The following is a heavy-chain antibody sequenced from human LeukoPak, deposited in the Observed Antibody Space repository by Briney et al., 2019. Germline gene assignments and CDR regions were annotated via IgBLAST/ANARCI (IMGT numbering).Heavy chain of an antibody. CDR3: ARGRLVGATYKRGFDY. D-gene: IGHD1-26*01. V-gene: IGHV4-34*01. Sequence: SETLSLTCTVSGASVSRHYWSWIRQPPGKGLEWIGEINHSGSTNYNPSLKSRVTISVDTSKNQFSLKLSSVTAADTAVYYCARGRLVGATYKRGFDYWGQGTLVTVSS. J-gene: IGHJ4*02. CDR2: INHSGST. CDR1: GASVSRHY.